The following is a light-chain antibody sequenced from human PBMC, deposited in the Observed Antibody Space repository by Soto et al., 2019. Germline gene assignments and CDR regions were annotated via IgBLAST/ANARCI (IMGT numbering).Light chain of an antibody. CDR2: DAS. CDR1: QSVSSY. CDR3: QQRSNWPLLT. Sequence: EIVLTQSPATLSLSPGERATLSCRASQSVSSYLAWYQQKPGQAPRLLIYDASNRATGIPPSFSGSGSGTDFTLTISSLEPEDFAVYYCQQRSNWPLLTFGGGTKVEIK. J-gene: IGKJ4*01. V-gene: IGKV3-11*01.